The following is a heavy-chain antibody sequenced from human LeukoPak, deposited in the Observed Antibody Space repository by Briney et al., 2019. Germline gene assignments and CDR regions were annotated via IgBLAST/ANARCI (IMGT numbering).Heavy chain of an antibody. CDR2: ISYDGSNK. V-gene: IGHV3-30*03. CDR1: GFSFSSFW. J-gene: IGHJ4*02. CDR3: ATASGSYYSVY. D-gene: IGHD1-26*01. Sequence: GGSLRLSCAASGFSFSSFWMSWVRQAPGKGLEWVAVISYDGSNKYYADSVKGRFTISRDNSKNTLFLQMNSLGVEDTAVYYCATASGSYYSVYWGQGTLVTVSS.